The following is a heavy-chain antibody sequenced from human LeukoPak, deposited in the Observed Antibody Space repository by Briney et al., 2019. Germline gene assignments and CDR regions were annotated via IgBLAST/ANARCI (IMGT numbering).Heavy chain of an antibody. CDR1: GGSISSYY. D-gene: IGHD1-26*01. J-gene: IGHJ6*02. V-gene: IGHV4-59*08. CDR3: ARYVGAPWYYSMDV. CDR2: IYYSGST. Sequence: PSETLSLTCTVSGGSISSYYWSWIRQPPGRGLEWIGYIYYSGSTNYNPSLKSRVTISVDTSKNQFSLKLSSVTAADTAVYYCARYVGAPWYYSMDVWGQGTTVTVSS.